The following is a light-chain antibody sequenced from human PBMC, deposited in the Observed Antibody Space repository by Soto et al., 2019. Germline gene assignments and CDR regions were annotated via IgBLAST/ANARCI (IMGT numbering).Light chain of an antibody. CDR3: QQYDRAPIT. V-gene: IGKV3-20*01. CDR1: RSVLSSY. Sequence: VLTQSPGTLSLSPGESVSLSCRASRSVLSSYLAWYQQKPGQAPRLLIYGVSRRATGIPDRFSGSGSGTDFTLTISRLEPEDFAVYYCQQYDRAPITFGQGTRLEIK. CDR2: GVS. J-gene: IGKJ5*01.